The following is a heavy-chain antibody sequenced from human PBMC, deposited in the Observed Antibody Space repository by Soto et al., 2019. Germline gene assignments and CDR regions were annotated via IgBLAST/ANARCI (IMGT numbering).Heavy chain of an antibody. V-gene: IGHV3-23*01. Sequence: EVQLLESGGGLVQPGGSLRLSCAASGFTFSSHAMSWVRQAPGKGLEWVSTISGSGGNTYYVDSVKGRFTISRDNSKNTLHLQMSSLRAEDTAVYYCAKGSYSNYNWFDPWGQGTLVTVSS. D-gene: IGHD3-10*01. J-gene: IGHJ5*02. CDR2: ISGSGGNT. CDR3: AKGSYSNYNWFDP. CDR1: GFTFSSHA.